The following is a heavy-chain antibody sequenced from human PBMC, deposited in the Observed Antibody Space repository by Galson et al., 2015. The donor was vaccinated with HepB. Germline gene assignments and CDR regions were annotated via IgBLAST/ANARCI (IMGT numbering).Heavy chain of an antibody. D-gene: IGHD3-22*01. CDR2: ISGSGSST. CDR3: TRGQYDSSGYYLHHFDY. Sequence: SLRLSCAASGFTFSSYAMSWVRQAPGKGLEWVSAISGSGSSTYYADSVKGRFTISRDNSKNTLYLQMNSLRAEDAAVYYCTRGQYDSSGYYLHHFDYWGQGTLVTVSS. J-gene: IGHJ4*02. CDR1: GFTFSSYA. V-gene: IGHV3-23*01.